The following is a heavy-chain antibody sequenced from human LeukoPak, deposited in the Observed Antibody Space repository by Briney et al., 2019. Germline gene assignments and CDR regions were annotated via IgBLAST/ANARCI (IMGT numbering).Heavy chain of an antibody. CDR2: IFGNGDTT. V-gene: IGHV3-23*01. CDR3: AKRNTMVRGGPCFDY. J-gene: IGHJ4*02. CDR1: GFSFSSYA. D-gene: IGHD3-10*01. Sequence: GGSLRLSCVGSGFSFSSYAMNWVLQAPGNGLEWISIIFGNGDTTYYADSVKGRFTVSRDNSKDTLYLQMNDLRPDDTAIYYCAKRNTMVRGGPCFDYWGQGLLATVSS.